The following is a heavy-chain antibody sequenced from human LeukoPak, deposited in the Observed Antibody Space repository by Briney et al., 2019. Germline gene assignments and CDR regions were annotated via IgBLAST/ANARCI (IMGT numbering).Heavy chain of an antibody. V-gene: IGHV4-59*12. CDR1: GGTFSSYA. D-gene: IGHD1-14*01. J-gene: IGHJ4*02. Sequence: SCKASGGTFSSYAINWVRQPPGKGLEWIGEIHRSGSPNYNPSLQSRVTISIDRSRNQIVLELSSVTAADTAVYYCAREILGGFNPGAYWGQGTLVTVSS. CDR3: AREILGGFNPGAY. CDR2: IHRSGSP.